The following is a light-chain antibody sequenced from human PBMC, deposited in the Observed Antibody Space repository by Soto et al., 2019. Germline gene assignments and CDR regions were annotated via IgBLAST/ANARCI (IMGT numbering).Light chain of an antibody. V-gene: IGKV3-20*01. CDR3: QQYGRSPPWT. CDR1: QSFDSTY. J-gene: IGKJ1*01. Sequence: EIVLTQSPGTRSLCQWEVAGVSCMAIQSFDSTYLVWYQQKPGQAPRLLIYGASSRATGIPDRFSGSGSGTDFTLTISRLEPEDLAVYYCQQYGRSPPWTFGQGTKVDIK. CDR2: GAS.